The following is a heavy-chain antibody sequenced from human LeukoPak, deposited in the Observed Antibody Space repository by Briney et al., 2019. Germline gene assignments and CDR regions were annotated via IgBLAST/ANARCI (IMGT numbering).Heavy chain of an antibody. V-gene: IGHV4-59*08. CDR1: HFISSYY. CDR3: TRQWFGELFSVFDY. CDR2: ISYSGST. D-gene: IGHD3-10*01. Sequence: SETLSLTCTVSHFISSYYWGWIRQPPGKGPEWIGYISYSGSTHYNPSLKSRLTISIDTSKNQFSLKLTSVTAADTAVYYCTRQWFGELFSVFDYWGQGSLVTVSS. J-gene: IGHJ4*02.